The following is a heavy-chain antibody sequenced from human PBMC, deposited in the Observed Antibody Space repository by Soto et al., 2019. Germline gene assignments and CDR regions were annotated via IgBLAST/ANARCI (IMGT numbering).Heavy chain of an antibody. CDR1: GFTFSDYY. CDR3: ARVFTGGSYELDY. D-gene: IGHD1-26*01. J-gene: IGHJ4*02. V-gene: IGHV3-72*01. Sequence: PGGSLRLSCAASGFTFSDYYMDWVRQAPGKGLEWVGRTRNKANSHTTEYAASVRGRFIISRDDSMNSLYLQMDSLRNEDTAVYYCARVFTGGSYELDYWGQGTPVTVSS. CDR2: TRNKANSHTT.